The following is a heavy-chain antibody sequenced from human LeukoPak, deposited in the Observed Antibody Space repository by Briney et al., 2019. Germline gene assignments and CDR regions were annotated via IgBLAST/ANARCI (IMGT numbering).Heavy chain of an antibody. Sequence: GGSLRLSCAVSGFTFDDYGMGWVRQAPGKGLEWVSGINWNGGSTGYVDSVKGRFTISRDNAKNSLHLQMNSLRAEDTALYYCARDISSGWYFDYWGQGTLVTVSS. D-gene: IGHD6-19*01. V-gene: IGHV3-20*04. CDR3: ARDISSGWYFDY. CDR1: GFTFDDYG. CDR2: INWNGGST. J-gene: IGHJ4*02.